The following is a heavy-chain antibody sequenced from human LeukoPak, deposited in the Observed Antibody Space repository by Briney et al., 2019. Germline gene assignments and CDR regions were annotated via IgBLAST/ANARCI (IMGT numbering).Heavy chain of an antibody. V-gene: IGHV1-69*05. D-gene: IGHD4-11*01. Sequence: SVKVSRKASGGTFSSYAISWVRQAPGQGPEWMGGIIPIFGTANYAQKFQGRVTITTDESTSTAYMELSSLRSEDTAVYYCARDRSPYSYGAYYFDYWGQGTLVTVSS. CDR3: ARDRSPYSYGAYYFDY. CDR1: GGTFSSYA. J-gene: IGHJ4*02. CDR2: IIPIFGTA.